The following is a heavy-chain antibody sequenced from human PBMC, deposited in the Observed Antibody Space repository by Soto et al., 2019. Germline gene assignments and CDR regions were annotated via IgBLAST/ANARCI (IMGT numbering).Heavy chain of an antibody. J-gene: IGHJ4*02. CDR1: GYTFSSFD. V-gene: IGHV1-3*01. CDR3: ARDPDILTTPYFAY. CDR2: INGGNGDT. Sequence: QVQLVQSGAEVKKPGASVKISCKASGYTFSSFDMHWVRQAPGQRLEWMGWINGGNGDTKYSQRFQGRVTITRDTSATTVYMELSGLRSEDTAVYYCARDPDILTTPYFAYWGQGTLVTVSS. D-gene: IGHD5-12*01.